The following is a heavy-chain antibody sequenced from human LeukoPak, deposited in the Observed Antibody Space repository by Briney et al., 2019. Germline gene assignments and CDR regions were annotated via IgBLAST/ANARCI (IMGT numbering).Heavy chain of an antibody. CDR2: ISSSGSPT. CDR3: ARAKDPPGGAFDI. V-gene: IGHV3-11*01. J-gene: IGHJ3*02. CDR1: GFTFSDYY. D-gene: IGHD3-10*01. Sequence: PGGSLRLSCAASGFTFSDYYMSWIRRAPGKGLEWVSYISSSGSPTYYADSVKGRFTLSRDNAKNSLYLQMNSLRAEDTAVYYCARAKDPPGGAFDIWGQGTMVTVSS.